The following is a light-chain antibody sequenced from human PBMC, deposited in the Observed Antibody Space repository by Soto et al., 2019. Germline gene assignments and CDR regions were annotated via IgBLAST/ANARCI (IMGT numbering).Light chain of an antibody. CDR2: EVS. V-gene: IGLV2-14*01. CDR1: SSDVGGYNY. J-gene: IGLJ1*01. CDR3: SSYTSSSTLLYV. Sequence: QSALTQPASVSGSPGQSITISCTGTSSDVGGYNYVSWYQQHPGKAPKLMIYEVSNRPSGVSNRFSGSKSANTASLTISGLQAEDEADYSCSSYTSSSTLLYVFGTGTKVTVL.